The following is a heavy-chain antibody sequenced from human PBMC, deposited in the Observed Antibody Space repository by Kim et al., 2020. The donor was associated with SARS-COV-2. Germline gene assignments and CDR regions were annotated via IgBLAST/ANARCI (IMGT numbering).Heavy chain of an antibody. J-gene: IGHJ4*02. Sequence: GGSLRLSCSASGFTFSSYLMSWVRQAPGKGLEYVSAINNNGGSTYYADSVKGRFIISRDNSQNTLYLQMSSLRAEDKAVYYCVKDSSTYYYFDHWGQGTMVTVSS. CDR2: INNNGGST. CDR3: VKDSSTYYYFDH. CDR1: GFTFSSYL. D-gene: IGHD2-2*01. V-gene: IGHV3-64D*09.